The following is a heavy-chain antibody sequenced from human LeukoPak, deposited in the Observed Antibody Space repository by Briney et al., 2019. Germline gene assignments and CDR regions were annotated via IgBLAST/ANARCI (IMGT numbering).Heavy chain of an antibody. CDR2: TYYRSKWYN. V-gene: IGHV6-1*01. CDR3: ARETKQQLVRGGAFDI. D-gene: IGHD6-13*01. Sequence: SQTLSLTCAISGDSVSSNSAARNWIRQSPSRGLGWLGRTYYRSKWYNDYAVSVKSRITINPDTSKNQFSLQLNSVTPEDTAVYYCARETKQQLVRGGAFDIWGQGTMVTVSS. CDR1: GDSVSSNSAA. J-gene: IGHJ3*02.